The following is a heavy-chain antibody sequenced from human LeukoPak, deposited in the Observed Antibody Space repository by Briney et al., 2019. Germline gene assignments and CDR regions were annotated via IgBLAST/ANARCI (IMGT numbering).Heavy chain of an antibody. D-gene: IGHD3-10*01. CDR1: GFTFSSYG. CDR2: ISGSGGTT. V-gene: IGHV3-23*01. CDR3: ARDRNTMVRGVIGY. Sequence: SGGSLRLSCAASGFTFSSYGMSWVRQAPGKGLEWVSAISGSGGTTYYADSVKGRFTISRDNAKNSLYLQMNSPRAEDAAVYYCARDRNTMVRGVIGYWGQGTLVTVSS. J-gene: IGHJ4*02.